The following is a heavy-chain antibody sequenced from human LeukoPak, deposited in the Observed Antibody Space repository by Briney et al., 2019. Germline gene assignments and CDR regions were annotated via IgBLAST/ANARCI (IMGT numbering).Heavy chain of an antibody. CDR1: GGSIRSYY. Sequence: SETLSLTCTVSGGSIRSYYWRWIRQPPGKGLEWMGYFYFSANTNYNPSLKSRVTKSVDTSKNQFSLKLSSVTAADTAVYYCATVTDPRYNYFDPWGQGTLVTVSS. CDR3: ATVTDPRYNYFDP. D-gene: IGHD2-21*02. V-gene: IGHV4-59*12. CDR2: FYFSANT. J-gene: IGHJ5*02.